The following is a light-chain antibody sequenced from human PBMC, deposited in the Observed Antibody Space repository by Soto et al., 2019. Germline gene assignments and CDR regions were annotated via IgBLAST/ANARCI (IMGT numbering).Light chain of an antibody. J-gene: IGKJ3*01. Sequence: EIVWTQSPGTLSLSPGERATLSCRASQSVSSSYLAWYHQKPGQAPRLRIYGASSRSTGIPDRFSGSGSGLDFTLTISRLEPEDFAVYYCQTYRRLPREFTFGPGTTVDIK. CDR3: QTYRRLPREFT. V-gene: IGKV3-20*01. CDR2: GAS. CDR1: QSVSSSY.